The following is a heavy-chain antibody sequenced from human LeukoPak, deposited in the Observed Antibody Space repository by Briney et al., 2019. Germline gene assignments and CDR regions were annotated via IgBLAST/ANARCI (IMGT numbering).Heavy chain of an antibody. J-gene: IGHJ6*02. CDR1: GYTFTSCG. D-gene: IGHD4-11*01. V-gene: IGHV1-18*01. CDR3: ASSTVNYYYGMDV. CDR2: ISAYNGNT. Sequence: GASVKVSCKASGYTFTSCGISWVRQAPGQGLEWMGWISAYNGNTNYAQKLQGRVTMTTDTSTSTAYMELRSLRSEDTAVYYCASSTVNYYYGMDVWGQGTTVTVSS.